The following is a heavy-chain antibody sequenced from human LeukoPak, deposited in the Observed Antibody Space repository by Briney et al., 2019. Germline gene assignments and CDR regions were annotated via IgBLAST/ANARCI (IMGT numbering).Heavy chain of an antibody. D-gene: IGHD3-10*01. V-gene: IGHV3-7*01. CDR1: GFTFANYW. CDR3: ARDVFPFGTPFDY. J-gene: IGHJ4*02. Sequence: SGGSLRLSCAASGFTFANYWMTWVRQAPGKGLEWVANIKQDGTEKFYVGSVKGRFTISRDNVKNSLYLQMNSLRVEDTAIYYCARDVFPFGTPFDYWGQGALVTVSS. CDR2: IKQDGTEK.